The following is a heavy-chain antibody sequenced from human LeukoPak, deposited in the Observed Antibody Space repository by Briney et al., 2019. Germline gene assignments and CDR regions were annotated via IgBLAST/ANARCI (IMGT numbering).Heavy chain of an antibody. V-gene: IGHV1-3*01. CDR2: INAGNGNT. CDR1: GYTFTSYA. Sequence: GASVKVSCKASGYTFTSYAMHWVRQAPGQRLEWMGWINAGNGNTKYSQKFQGRVTITRDTSASTAYMELSSLRSEDTAVYYCARVICSGDRCYPPSAVDIWGQGTMVTVSS. J-gene: IGHJ3*02. D-gene: IGHD2-15*01. CDR3: ARVICSGDRCYPPSAVDI.